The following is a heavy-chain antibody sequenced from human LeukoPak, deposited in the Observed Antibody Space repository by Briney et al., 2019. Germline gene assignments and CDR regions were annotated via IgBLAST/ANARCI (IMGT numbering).Heavy chain of an antibody. Sequence: SGGSLRLSCAASGFTFSSYGMHWVRQAPGKGLEWVAFIRYDGSNKYYADSVKGRFTISRDNSKNTLYLQMNSLRAEDTAVYYCATLVGAPTHGAFDIWGQGTMVTVSS. V-gene: IGHV3-30*02. CDR1: GFTFSSYG. J-gene: IGHJ3*02. CDR3: ATLVGAPTHGAFDI. CDR2: IRYDGSNK. D-gene: IGHD1-26*01.